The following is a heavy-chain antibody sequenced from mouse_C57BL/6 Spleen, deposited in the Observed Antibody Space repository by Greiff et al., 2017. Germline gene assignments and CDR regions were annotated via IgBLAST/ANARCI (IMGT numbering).Heavy chain of an antibody. J-gene: IGHJ4*01. Sequence: VQLKESGPGLVKPSQSLSLTCSVTGYSITSCYYWYWIRQFPGNKLEWMGYISYDGSNNYNPSLKNRISITSDTSKNQLFLKLNSVTTEDTATYYCARARYGNYEAMDYWGQGTSVTVSS. CDR2: ISYDGSN. CDR1: GYSITSCYY. D-gene: IGHD2-1*01. V-gene: IGHV3-6*01. CDR3: ARARYGNYEAMDY.